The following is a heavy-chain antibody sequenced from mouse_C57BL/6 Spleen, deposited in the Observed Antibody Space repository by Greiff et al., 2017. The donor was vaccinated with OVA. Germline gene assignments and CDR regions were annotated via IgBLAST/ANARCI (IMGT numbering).Heavy chain of an antibody. CDR2: ISYDGSN. V-gene: IGHV3-6*01. Sequence: DVKLQESGPGLVKPSQSLSLTCSVTGYSITSGYYWNWIRQFPGNKLEWMGYISYDGSNNYNPSLKNRISITRDTSKNQFFLKLNSVTTEDTATYYCAPIYYGNYEAYWGQGTLVTVSA. J-gene: IGHJ3*01. D-gene: IGHD2-1*01. CDR1: GYSITSGYY. CDR3: APIYYGNYEAY.